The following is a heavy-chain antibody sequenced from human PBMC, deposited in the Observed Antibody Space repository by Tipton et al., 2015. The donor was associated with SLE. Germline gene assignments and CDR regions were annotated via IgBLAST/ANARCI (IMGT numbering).Heavy chain of an antibody. CDR2: IYYSGST. CDR3: ARGGYCSGGSCYSLLY. V-gene: IGHV4-59*08. Sequence: TLSLTCAVYGGSFSGYYWSWIRQPPGKGLEWIGYIYYSGSTNYNPSLKSRVTISVDTSQNQFSLKLSSVTAADTAVYYCARGGYCSGGSCYSLLYWGQGTLVTVS. CDR1: GGSFSGYY. J-gene: IGHJ4*02. D-gene: IGHD2-15*01.